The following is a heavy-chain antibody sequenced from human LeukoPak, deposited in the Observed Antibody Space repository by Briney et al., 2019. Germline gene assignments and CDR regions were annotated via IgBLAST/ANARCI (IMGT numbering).Heavy chain of an antibody. CDR2: VYFSGST. Sequence: PSETLSLTCTVSGDSISRDYWSWIRQPQGKGLEWIGYVYFSGSTNYNPSLKSRVTISVDTSKNQFSLNLTSVTAADTAVYYCARVGGWWNLYSWGQGTLVTVSS. J-gene: IGHJ1*01. CDR1: GDSISRDY. CDR3: ARVGGWWNLYS. D-gene: IGHD1-1*01. V-gene: IGHV4-59*01.